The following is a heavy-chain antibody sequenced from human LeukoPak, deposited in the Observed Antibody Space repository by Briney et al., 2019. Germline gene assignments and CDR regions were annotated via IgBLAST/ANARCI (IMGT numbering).Heavy chain of an antibody. CDR3: ARDKQYVFDV. CDR2: ISTSKGNT. D-gene: IGHD6-19*01. V-gene: IGHV1-18*01. CDR1: GYTFTSFG. J-gene: IGHJ3*01. Sequence: ASVRVSCKASGYTFTSFGISWVRQAPGQGLEWMEWISTSKGNTIYAQRFQDRVIMTRDTSTTTAYMELRSLRSDDTAVYYCARDKQYVFDVWGQGTRVTVSS.